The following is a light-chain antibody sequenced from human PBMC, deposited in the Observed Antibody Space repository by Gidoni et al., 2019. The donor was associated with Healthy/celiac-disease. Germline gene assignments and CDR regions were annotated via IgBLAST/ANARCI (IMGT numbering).Light chain of an antibody. CDR2: DVS. CDR1: SSDVGGYHY. CDR3: CSYAGSYIWV. V-gene: IGLV2-11*01. Sequence: QSALTQPRSVSGSPGQSVTISCTGTSSDVGGYHYVSWYQQHPGKAPKLMIYDVSKRPSGVPDRFSGSKSGNTASLTISGLQAEDEADYYCCSYAGSYIWVFGGGTKLTVL. J-gene: IGLJ3*02.